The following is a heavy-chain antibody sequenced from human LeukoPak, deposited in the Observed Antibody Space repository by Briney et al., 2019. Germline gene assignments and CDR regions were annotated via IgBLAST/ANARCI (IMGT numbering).Heavy chain of an antibody. Sequence: PGGSLRLSCAASGFTFSSYAMSWVRQAPGKGLEWVSAISGSGGSTYYADSVKGRFTISRDNSKNTLYLQMNSLRAEDTAVYYCAKDLDSGYDLGRGAFDIWGQGTMVTVSS. CDR3: AKDLDSGYDLGRGAFDI. J-gene: IGHJ3*02. CDR1: GFTFSSYA. V-gene: IGHV3-23*01. CDR2: ISGSGGST. D-gene: IGHD5-12*01.